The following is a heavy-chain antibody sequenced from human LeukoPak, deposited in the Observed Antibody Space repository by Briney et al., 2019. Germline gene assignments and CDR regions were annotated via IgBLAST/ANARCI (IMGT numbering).Heavy chain of an antibody. CDR2: ISSSGSYI. V-gene: IGHV3-21*01. Sequence: GGSLRLSCAASGFSFSSYGFNWVRQGPGKGLEWVSSISSSGSYIYYADSVKGRFTISRDNAKNSLYLQVNSLRAEDTAVYYCVRGFGRTGDGGYWGQGTLVTVSS. J-gene: IGHJ4*02. CDR1: GFSFSSYG. D-gene: IGHD2-15*01. CDR3: VRGFGRTGDGGY.